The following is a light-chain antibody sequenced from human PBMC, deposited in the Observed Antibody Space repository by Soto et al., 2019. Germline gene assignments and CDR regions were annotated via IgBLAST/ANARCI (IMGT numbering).Light chain of an antibody. V-gene: IGLV1-40*01. J-gene: IGLJ3*02. Sequence: QPVLTQAPSVSGAPGQRVTISCTGSSSNIGTGFDVHWYQQLPGKAPKLLIYAYSNRPSGVPDRFSGSKSGTSASLAITGLQAEDEADYYCQSYDNSLSGWVFGGGTKVTVL. CDR1: SSNIGTGFD. CDR2: AYS. CDR3: QSYDNSLSGWV.